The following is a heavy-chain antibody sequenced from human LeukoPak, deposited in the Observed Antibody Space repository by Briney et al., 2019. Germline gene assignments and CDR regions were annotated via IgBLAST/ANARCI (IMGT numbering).Heavy chain of an antibody. CDR3: TTESVVVTVTEAFDI. J-gene: IGHJ3*02. V-gene: IGHV3-15*01. D-gene: IGHD2-21*02. Sequence: GGSLRLSCGASGFTFTNAWMSWVRQAPGKGLECVGRIKSKADGGATDYAAPVKGRFTISRDDSKNTLYLQMNSLKTEDTAVYYCTTESVVVTVTEAFDIWGQGTMVTVSS. CDR2: IKSKADGGAT. CDR1: GFTFTNAW.